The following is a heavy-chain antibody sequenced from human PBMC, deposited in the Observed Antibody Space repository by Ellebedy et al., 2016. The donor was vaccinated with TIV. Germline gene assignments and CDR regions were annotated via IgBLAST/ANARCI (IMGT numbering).Heavy chain of an antibody. D-gene: IGHD2-15*01. V-gene: IGHV1-3*01. J-gene: IGHJ5*02. CDR1: GYTFTSYA. CDR3: ARAFLLVVAATDNWFDP. CDR2: INAGNGNT. Sequence: ASVKVSCKASGYTFTSYAMHWVRQAPGQRLEWMGWINAGNGNTKYSQKFQGRVTITRDTSAGTAYMELSSLRSEDTAVYYCARAFLLVVAATDNWFDPWGQGTLVTVSS.